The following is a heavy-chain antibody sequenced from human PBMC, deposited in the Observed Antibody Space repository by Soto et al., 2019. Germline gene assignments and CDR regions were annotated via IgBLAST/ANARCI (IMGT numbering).Heavy chain of an antibody. CDR3: ARGYYYDSSGYYPDAFDI. CDR1: GFSLSTSGMC. Sequence: SGPTLVNPTQTLTLTCXFSGFSLSTSGMCVSWIRQPPGKALEWLARIDWDDDKYYSTSLKTRLTISKDTSKNQLVLTMTNMDPVDTATYYCARGYYYDSSGYYPDAFDIWGQGTMVTVSS. CDR2: IDWDDDK. D-gene: IGHD3-22*01. V-gene: IGHV2-70*11. J-gene: IGHJ3*02.